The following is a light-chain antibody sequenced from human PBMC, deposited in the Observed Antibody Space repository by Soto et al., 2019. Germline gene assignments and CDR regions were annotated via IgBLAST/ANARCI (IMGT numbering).Light chain of an antibody. CDR1: SSDVGSNT. Sequence: VLTQPPSASATPGQRVAISCSGRSSDVGSNTVNWYQQFPGAAPKLLIYSNDQRPSGVPDRFSASKSGTSASLAISGLQSEDEADYYCATWDDSLFGHVFGTGTKVTVL. J-gene: IGLJ1*01. CDR2: SND. CDR3: ATWDDSLFGHV. V-gene: IGLV1-44*01.